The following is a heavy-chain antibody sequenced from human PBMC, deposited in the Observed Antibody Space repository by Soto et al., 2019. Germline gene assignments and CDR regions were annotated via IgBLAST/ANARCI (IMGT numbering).Heavy chain of an antibody. V-gene: IGHV1-46*03. CDR3: ARGGLYGDYGYNAFAI. D-gene: IGHD4-17*01. CDR2: INPSGGST. CDR1: GYTFTSYY. Sequence: ASVKVSCKASGYTFTSYYMHWVRQAPGQGLEWMGIINPSGGSTSYAQKFQGRVTMTRDTSTSTVYMELSSLRSEDTAVYYCARGGLYGDYGYNAFAIWGQGTMVTVSS. J-gene: IGHJ3*02.